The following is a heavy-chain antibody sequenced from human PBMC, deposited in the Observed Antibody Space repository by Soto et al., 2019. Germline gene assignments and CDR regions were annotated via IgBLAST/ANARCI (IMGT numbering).Heavy chain of an antibody. CDR1: GGSISNSY. CDR2: IYSSGST. CDR3: ARQPRILSCDSRHFDH. Sequence: TSETLSLTCTVSGGSISNSYWSWIRQSPEKGLEWIGYIYSSGSTNYNPSLNSRVTISVDTSKNQFSLKLTSLSAADTAVYYCARQPRILSCDSRHFDHWGQETLLTVSS. D-gene: IGHD3-9*01. J-gene: IGHJ4*02. V-gene: IGHV4-59*08.